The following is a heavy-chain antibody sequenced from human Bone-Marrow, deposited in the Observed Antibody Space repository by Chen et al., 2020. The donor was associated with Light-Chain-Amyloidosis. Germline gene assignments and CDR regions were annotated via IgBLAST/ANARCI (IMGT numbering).Heavy chain of an antibody. J-gene: IGHJ4*02. D-gene: IGHD2-15*01. CDR2: IMPRFGTS. CDR1: GASLNNFA. V-gene: IGHV1-69*12. Sequence: VQLVRSGAGLRRNGSAVNNSCRPYGASLNNFAISWVRQAPGQPFDWMGVIMPRFGTSNSAQRFQGRVTFTASTDTAFMELKSLTAQDTALYYCARRSGSGGYFESWGQGTLVTVSS. CDR3: ARRSGSGGYFES.